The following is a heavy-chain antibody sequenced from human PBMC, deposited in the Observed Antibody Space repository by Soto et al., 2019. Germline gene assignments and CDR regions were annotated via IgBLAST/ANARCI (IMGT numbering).Heavy chain of an antibody. D-gene: IGHD3-22*01. CDR1: GFTCTNYW. Sequence: PEGSLRLSCESSGFTCTNYWMHWVRQAQGKRLVWVSRINSESTSTNSAETEKARFTVSRVNAKITLYVQMPSLRAQDTAAYLCARGGNSGYYSTFGPWGQGTPVTASS. J-gene: IGHJ5*02. CDR2: INSESTST. V-gene: IGHV3-74*01. CDR3: ARGGNSGYYSTFGP.